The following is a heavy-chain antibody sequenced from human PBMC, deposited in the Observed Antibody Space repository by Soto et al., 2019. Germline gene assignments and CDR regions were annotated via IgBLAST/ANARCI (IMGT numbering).Heavy chain of an antibody. J-gene: IGHJ6*02. CDR3: ARDLWGYCGADCYPLHF. CDR1: GGSISSYY. CDR2: MYNTGST. Sequence: PSETLSLTCTVSGGSISSYYWSWIRQPPGKGLEWIGYMYNTGSTIYNPSLKSRVTISVDTSKNQFSLKLNSVTAADTAVYYCARDLWGYCGADCYPLHFWGPATTVTVSS. D-gene: IGHD2-21*02. V-gene: IGHV4-59*01.